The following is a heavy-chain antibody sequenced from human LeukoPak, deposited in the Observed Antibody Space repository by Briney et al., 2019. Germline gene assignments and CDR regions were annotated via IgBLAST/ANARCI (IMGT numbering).Heavy chain of an antibody. CDR2: VSYDGGNK. D-gene: IGHD5-18*01. J-gene: IGHJ4*02. CDR3: ATRYRDLGLYGDYFDY. V-gene: IGHV3-30-3*01. Sequence: GGSLRLSCAASGFTFTNYAMHWVRQAPGKGLEWVAIVSYDGGNKYYADSVKGRFTISRDNSKNTLYLQMNGLRAEDTAVYYCATRYRDLGLYGDYFDYWGQGTLVTVSS. CDR1: GFTFTNYA.